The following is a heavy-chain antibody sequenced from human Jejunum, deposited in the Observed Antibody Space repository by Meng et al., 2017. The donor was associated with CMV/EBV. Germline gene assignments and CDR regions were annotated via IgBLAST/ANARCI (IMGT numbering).Heavy chain of an antibody. CDR1: EFPFKTYW. V-gene: IGHV3-74*01. Sequence: RLGEAGGGLVQPGGSLVPSCASAEFPFKTYWMHWVRQVPGKGLLWVSRINSDGSTTSYAESVKGRFTISRDNAKNTLYLQMNSLKTEDSAVYYCARDYWGSYDRWGQGTLVTVSS. CDR3: ARDYWGSYDR. D-gene: IGHD3-16*01. J-gene: IGHJ5*02. CDR2: INSDGSTT.